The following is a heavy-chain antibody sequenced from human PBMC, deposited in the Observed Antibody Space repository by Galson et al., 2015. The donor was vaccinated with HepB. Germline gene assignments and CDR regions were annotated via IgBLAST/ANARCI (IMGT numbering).Heavy chain of an antibody. CDR1: GFTFSSYA. Sequence: SLRLSCAASGFTFSSYAMHWVRQAPGKGLEWVAVISYDGSNKYYADSVKGRFTISRDNSKNTLYLQMNSLRAEDTAVYYCARDGWGVPAATPPYYGMDVWGQGTTVTVSS. CDR2: ISYDGSNK. CDR3: ARDGWGVPAATPPYYGMDV. D-gene: IGHD2-2*02. J-gene: IGHJ6*02. V-gene: IGHV3-30*04.